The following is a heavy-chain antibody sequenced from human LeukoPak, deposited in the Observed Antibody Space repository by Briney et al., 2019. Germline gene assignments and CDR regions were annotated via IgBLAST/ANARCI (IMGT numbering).Heavy chain of an antibody. CDR1: GYTFTSYD. Sequence: ASVKVSCKASGYTFTSYDINWVRQATGQGLEGMGWMNPNSGNTGYAQKFQGRVTMTRNTSISTAYMELSSLRSEDTAVYYCARKDIVVVPAATTYYYYYYMDVWGKGTTVTVSS. CDR2: MNPNSGNT. J-gene: IGHJ6*03. D-gene: IGHD2-2*01. CDR3: ARKDIVVVPAATTYYYYYYMDV. V-gene: IGHV1-8*01.